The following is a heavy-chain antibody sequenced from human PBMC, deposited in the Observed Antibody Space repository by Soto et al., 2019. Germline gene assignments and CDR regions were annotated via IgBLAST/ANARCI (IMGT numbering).Heavy chain of an antibody. CDR3: ARVTGMDV. V-gene: IGHV4-34*01. Sequence: SETLSLTCAVYGGSFSGYYWSWIRQPPGKGLEWIGEINHSGSTDYNPSLKRRVTISVDTSKKQFSLNLSSVTAADTAVYYCARVTGMDVWGQGTTVTVSS. D-gene: IGHD2-21*02. CDR1: GGSFSGYY. CDR2: INHSGST. J-gene: IGHJ6*02.